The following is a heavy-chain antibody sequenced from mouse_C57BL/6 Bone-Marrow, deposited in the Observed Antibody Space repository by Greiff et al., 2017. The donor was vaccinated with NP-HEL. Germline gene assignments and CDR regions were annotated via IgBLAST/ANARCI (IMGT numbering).Heavy chain of an antibody. D-gene: IGHD1-1*01. J-gene: IGHJ3*01. CDR2: INPNNGGT. CDR1: GYTFTDYY. CDR3: ASPGYYGSSPWFAY. V-gene: IGHV1-26*01. Sequence: EVQLQQSGPELVKPGASVKISCKASGYTFTDYYMNWVKQSHGKSLEWIGDINPNNGGTSYNQKFKGKATLTVDKSSSTAYMELRSLTSEDSAVYYCASPGYYGSSPWFAYWGQGTLVTVSA.